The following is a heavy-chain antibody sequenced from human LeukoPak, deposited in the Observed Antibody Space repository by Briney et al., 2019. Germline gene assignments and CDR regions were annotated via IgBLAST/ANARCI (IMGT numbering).Heavy chain of an antibody. V-gene: IGHV1-8*03. CDR2: MNPNSGNT. J-gene: IGHJ5*02. CDR1: GYTFTSYD. CDR3: ARGRGSSWYRWFDP. D-gene: IGHD6-13*01. Sequence: VASVKVSCKASGYTFTSYDINWVRQAAGQGLEWMGWMNPNSGNTGYAHKFQGRVTITRNTSISTAYMEMSSLRSEDTAVYYCARGRGSSWYRWFDPWGQGTLVTVSS.